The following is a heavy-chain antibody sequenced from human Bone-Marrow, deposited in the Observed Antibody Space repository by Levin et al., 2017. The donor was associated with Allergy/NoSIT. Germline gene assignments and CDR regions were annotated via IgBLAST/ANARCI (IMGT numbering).Heavy chain of an antibody. CDR2: ISYDGSNK. CDR3: ARDRGYCSSTSCYNIWVDAFDI. V-gene: IGHV3-30*04. J-gene: IGHJ3*02. Sequence: GESLKISCAASGFTFSSYAMHWVRQAPGKGLEWVAVISYDGSNKYYADSVKGRFTISRDNSKNTLYLQMNSLRAEDTAVYYCARDRGYCSSTSCYNIWVDAFDIWGQGTMVTVSS. CDR1: GFTFSSYA. D-gene: IGHD2-2*02.